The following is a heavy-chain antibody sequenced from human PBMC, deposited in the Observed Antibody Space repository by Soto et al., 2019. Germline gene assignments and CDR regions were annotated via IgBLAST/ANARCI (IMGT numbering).Heavy chain of an antibody. J-gene: IGHJ4*02. V-gene: IGHV4-30-4*01. CDR3: ATESGSTYGYFDH. CDR2: TSNSGST. D-gene: IGHD5-18*01. CDR1: GGSVTSDEDY. Sequence: SETLSLTCTVSGGSVTSDEDYWTWIRQSPGKGLEWIGYTSNSGSTGYNPSLKTRLSMSVDRSKNQFTLRLTSVTAADTAVYFCATESGSTYGYFDHWGQGTQVTVSS.